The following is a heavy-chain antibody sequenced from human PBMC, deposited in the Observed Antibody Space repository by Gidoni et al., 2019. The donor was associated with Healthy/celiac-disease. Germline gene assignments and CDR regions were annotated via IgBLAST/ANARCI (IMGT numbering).Heavy chain of an antibody. CDR1: GGSISSSSYY. V-gene: IGHV4-39*01. D-gene: IGHD1-26*01. J-gene: IGHJ3*02. CDR3: ARHGPVGRRGLLGDEAFDI. CDR2: IYYSGST. Sequence: QLQLQESGPGLAKPSETLSLTCTVSGGSISSSSYYWGWIRQPPGKGLEWIGSIYYSGSTYYNPSLKSRVTISVDTSKNPFSLKLSSVTAADTAVYYCARHGPVGRRGLLGDEAFDIWGQGTMVTVSS.